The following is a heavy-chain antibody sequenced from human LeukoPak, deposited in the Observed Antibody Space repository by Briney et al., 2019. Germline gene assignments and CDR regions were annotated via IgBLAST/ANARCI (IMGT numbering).Heavy chain of an antibody. Sequence: GASVKVSCKASGYTFTSYGISWVRQAPGQGLEWMGWISAYNGNTNYAQKLQGRVTMTTDTSTSTAYMELRRLRSDDTAGYYCASDRVEAVPAAYSSSGMAVWGKGPPVPVPS. J-gene: IGHJ6*04. CDR3: ASDRVEAVPAAYSSSGMAV. CDR1: GYTFTSYG. CDR2: ISAYNGNT. V-gene: IGHV1-18*04. D-gene: IGHD6-19*01.